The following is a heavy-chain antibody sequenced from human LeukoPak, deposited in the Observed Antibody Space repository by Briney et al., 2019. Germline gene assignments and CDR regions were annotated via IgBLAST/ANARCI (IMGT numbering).Heavy chain of an antibody. CDR2: INPSGGSP. Sequence: ASVKVSCKASGYIFTSYFMHWVRQAPGQGLEWMVIINPSGGSPTYPQIFQGRLTMTRDMSTNTVYMELSSLKSEDTAVYYCAREGRYGDHFDYWGQGTLVTVSS. D-gene: IGHD4-17*01. J-gene: IGHJ4*02. CDR3: AREGRYGDHFDY. CDR1: GYIFTSYF. V-gene: IGHV1-46*01.